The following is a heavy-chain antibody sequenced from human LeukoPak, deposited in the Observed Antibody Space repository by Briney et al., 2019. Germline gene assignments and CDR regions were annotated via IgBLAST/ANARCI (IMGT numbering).Heavy chain of an antibody. J-gene: IGHJ2*01. D-gene: IGHD3-22*01. Sequence: GGSLRLSCAASGFAFSSYAMNWVRQAPGKGLEWVSVVSGSGANTYYADSVKDRFTISRDNSKDTLFLQMNSLRAEDTAIYYCAKGSYYDASGYYFASWYFDLWGRGAVVTVSS. CDR3: AKGSYYDASGYYFASWYFDL. V-gene: IGHV3-23*01. CDR2: VSGSGANT. CDR1: GFAFSSYA.